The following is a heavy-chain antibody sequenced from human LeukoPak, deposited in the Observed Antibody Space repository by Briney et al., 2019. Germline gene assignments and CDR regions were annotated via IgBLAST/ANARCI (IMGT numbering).Heavy chain of an antibody. V-gene: IGHV4-39*07. CDR2: IYYSGTT. Sequence: TSETLSLTCTVSGDSISNSNYYWGWIRQPPGKGLEWIGTIYYSGTTYYNPSLKSRVAISVDTSRNQFSLRLNSITAADTAVYYCAREKVKTAMVTSPRKYYYYMDVWGKGTTVTVSS. D-gene: IGHD5-18*01. CDR3: AREKVKTAMVTSPRKYYYYMDV. J-gene: IGHJ6*03. CDR1: GDSISNSNYY.